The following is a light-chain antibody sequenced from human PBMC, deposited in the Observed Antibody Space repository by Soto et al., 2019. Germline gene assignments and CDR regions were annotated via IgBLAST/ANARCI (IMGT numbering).Light chain of an antibody. CDR1: QSVSSN. V-gene: IGKV3-15*01. CDR3: QQYNNWPRT. J-gene: IGKJ1*01. CDR2: GAS. Sequence: EIVMTQSPATLSVPPGERATLSCRASQSVSSNLAWYQQKPGQAPRLLIYGASTRATGIPARFSGSGSGTEFTLTISSLQSEDFAVYYCQQYNNWPRTFGQGTKVEIQ.